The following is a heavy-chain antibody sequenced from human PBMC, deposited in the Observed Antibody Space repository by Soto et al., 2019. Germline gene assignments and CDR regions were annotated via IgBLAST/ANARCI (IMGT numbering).Heavy chain of an antibody. CDR2: INAGNGNT. CDR1: GYTFTSYA. J-gene: IGHJ6*02. Sequence: GASVKVSCKAPGYTFTSYAMHWVRQAPGQRLEWMGWINAGNGNTKYSQKFQGRVTITRDTSASTAYMELSSLRSEDTAVYYCARVWQLVRGDYYYGMDVWGQGTTVTVS. V-gene: IGHV1-3*01. D-gene: IGHD6-13*01. CDR3: ARVWQLVRGDYYYGMDV.